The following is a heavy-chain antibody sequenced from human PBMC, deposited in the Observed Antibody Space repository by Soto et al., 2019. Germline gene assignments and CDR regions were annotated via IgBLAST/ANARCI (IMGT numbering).Heavy chain of an antibody. CDR3: AKDPSPQPTTVVTPGWFDP. Sequence: PSETLSLTCTVSGGSIKDGGYYWSWIRQRPGKGLEWIGYIYYTGTTYYNPSLKSRVTISVDLSKGLFSLKLSSVTAADTAFYYCAKDPSPQPTTVVTPGWFDPWGQGILVTVSS. V-gene: IGHV4-31*03. J-gene: IGHJ5*02. D-gene: IGHD2-21*02. CDR2: IYYTGTT. CDR1: GGSIKDGGYY.